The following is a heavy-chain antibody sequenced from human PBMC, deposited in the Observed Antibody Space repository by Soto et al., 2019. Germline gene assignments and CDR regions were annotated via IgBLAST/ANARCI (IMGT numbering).Heavy chain of an antibody. Sequence: SETLSLTCAVYGGSFSGYYWSWIRQPPGKGLEWIGEINHSGSTNYNPSLKSRVTISVDTSKNQFSLKLSSVTAADTAVYYCARGFPADSSSSRVRLNWFDPWGQGTLVTVSS. CDR3: ARGFPADSSSSRVRLNWFDP. CDR1: GGSFSGYY. V-gene: IGHV4-34*01. J-gene: IGHJ5*02. D-gene: IGHD6-6*01. CDR2: INHSGST.